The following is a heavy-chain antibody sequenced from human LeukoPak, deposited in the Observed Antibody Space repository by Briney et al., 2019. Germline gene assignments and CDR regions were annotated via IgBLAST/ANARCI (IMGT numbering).Heavy chain of an antibody. CDR3: ARHKYSSGWPPEGAFDI. CDR1: GYSISSGYY. J-gene: IGHJ3*02. Sequence: SETPSLTCTVSGYSISSGYYWGWIRQPPGKGLEWIGSIYHSGSTYYNPSLKSRVTISVDTSKNQFSLKLSSVTAADTAVYYCARHKYSSGWPPEGAFDIWGQGTMVTVSS. CDR2: IYHSGST. V-gene: IGHV4-38-2*02. D-gene: IGHD6-19*01.